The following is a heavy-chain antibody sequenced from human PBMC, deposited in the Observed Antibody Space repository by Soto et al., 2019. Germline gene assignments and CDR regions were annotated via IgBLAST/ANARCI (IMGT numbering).Heavy chain of an antibody. J-gene: IGHJ4*02. CDR3: AKGPEFDILTGCDF. Sequence: EVQLLESGGGFVQPGESLRLSCAASGFTFSLSAMSWVRQAPGRGLEWVSSISGGGGSTEYADSVKGRFTISRDNSKDTVHLQMNSLRAEDTALYYCAKGPEFDILTGCDFWGQGGLVTVSS. CDR1: GFTFSLSA. CDR2: ISGGGGST. D-gene: IGHD3-9*01. V-gene: IGHV3-23*01.